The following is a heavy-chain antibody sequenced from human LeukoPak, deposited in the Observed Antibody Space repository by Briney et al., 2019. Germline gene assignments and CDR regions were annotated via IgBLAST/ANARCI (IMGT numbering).Heavy chain of an antibody. J-gene: IGHJ4*02. CDR3: AKDSIEYSGYDSFDY. V-gene: IGHV3-23*01. CDR1: GFTFSSYA. Sequence: GGSPRLFCAASGFTFSSYAMSWVRQAPGKGLEWVSAISGSGGSTYYADSVKGRFTISRDNSKNTLYLQMNSLRAEDMAVYYCAKDSIEYSGYDSFDYWGQGTLVTVSS. D-gene: IGHD5-12*01. CDR2: ISGSGGST.